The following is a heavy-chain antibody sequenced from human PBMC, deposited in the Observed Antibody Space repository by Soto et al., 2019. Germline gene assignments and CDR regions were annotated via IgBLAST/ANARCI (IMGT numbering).Heavy chain of an antibody. CDR1: GFTFSSYW. D-gene: IGHD3-3*01. J-gene: IGHJ6*02. CDR3: ASARDDYDFWSGYQYGMDV. Sequence: GGSLRLSCAASGFTFSSYWMHWVRQAPGKGLVWVSRINSDGSSTSYADSVKGRFTISRDNAKNTLYLQMNSLRAEDTAVYYCASARDDYDFWSGYQYGMDVWGQGTTVTVSS. V-gene: IGHV3-74*01. CDR2: INSDGSST.